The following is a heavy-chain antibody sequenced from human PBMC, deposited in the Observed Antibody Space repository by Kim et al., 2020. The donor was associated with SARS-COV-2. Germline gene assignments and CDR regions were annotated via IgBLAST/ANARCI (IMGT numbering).Heavy chain of an antibody. CDR1: GGSVSSGSYF. D-gene: IGHD3-3*01. J-gene: IGHJ4*02. V-gene: IGHV4-61*01. Sequence: SETLSLTCTVSGGSVSSGSYFWSWIRQPPGKGLEWIGYIYYSGNTNYNPSLKSRVTMSVDTSKNQFSLKLRSVTAADTAVYYCARAPNDFWSGYPYYFDYWRQESLHPVSS. CDR3: ARAPNDFWSGYPYYFDY. CDR2: IYYSGNT.